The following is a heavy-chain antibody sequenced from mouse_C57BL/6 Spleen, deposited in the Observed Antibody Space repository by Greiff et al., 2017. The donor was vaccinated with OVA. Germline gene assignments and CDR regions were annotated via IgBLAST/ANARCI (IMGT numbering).Heavy chain of an antibody. CDR1: GYTFTDYY. CDR3: ARHDYDGDYYAMDY. D-gene: IGHD2-4*01. V-gene: IGHV1-26*01. J-gene: IGHJ4*01. Sequence: VQLQQSGPELVKPGASVKISCKASGYTFTDYYMNWVKQSHGKSLEWIGDINPNNGGTSYNQKFKGKATLTVDKSSSTAYMELRSLTSEDSAVYYCARHDYDGDYYAMDYWGQGTSVTVSS. CDR2: INPNNGGT.